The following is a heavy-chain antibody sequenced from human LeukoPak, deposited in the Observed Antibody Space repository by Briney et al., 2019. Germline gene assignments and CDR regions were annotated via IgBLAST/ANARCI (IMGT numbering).Heavy chain of an antibody. J-gene: IGHJ6*02. D-gene: IGHD2-2*02. CDR3: ARGPYCSSTSCHRYYYYGMDV. V-gene: IGHV4-34*01. Sequence: PSETLSLTCAVYGGSFSGYYWSWIRQPPGKGLEWIGEINHSGSTNYNPSLKSRVTISLDTSKNQFSLKLSSVTAADTAVYYCARGPYCSSTSCHRYYYYGMDVWGQGTTVTVSS. CDR1: GGSFSGYY. CDR2: INHSGST.